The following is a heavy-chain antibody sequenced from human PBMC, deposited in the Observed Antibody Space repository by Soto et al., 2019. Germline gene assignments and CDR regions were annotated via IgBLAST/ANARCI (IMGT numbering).Heavy chain of an antibody. J-gene: IGHJ4*02. D-gene: IGHD1-1*01. Sequence: ASVKVSCKASGSTFSDYYIHWARQAPGQGLEWMGWISPNSGATNHAPKFQGGVTMTRDTSITTAYMELSRLRSGDTAVYYCAREPATAKPEGVDFWGQGTLVSFSS. CDR1: GSTFSDYY. V-gene: IGHV1-2*02. CDR3: AREPATAKPEGVDF. CDR2: ISPNSGAT.